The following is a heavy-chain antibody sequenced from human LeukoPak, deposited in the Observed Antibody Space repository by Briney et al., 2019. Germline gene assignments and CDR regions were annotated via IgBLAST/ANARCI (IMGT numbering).Heavy chain of an antibody. Sequence: GGSLRLSCAASGFTFSSYAMHWVRQTPGKGLEWVAIISYDGSYQYYLDSVKGRFTISRDNSKNTVFLQMNSLKPEDTAVYYCAKDVATQLRYYFDSWGQGTLVTVSS. CDR3: AKDVATQLRYYFDS. V-gene: IGHV3-30*18. CDR2: ISYDGSYQ. D-gene: IGHD4-17*01. J-gene: IGHJ4*02. CDR1: GFTFSSYA.